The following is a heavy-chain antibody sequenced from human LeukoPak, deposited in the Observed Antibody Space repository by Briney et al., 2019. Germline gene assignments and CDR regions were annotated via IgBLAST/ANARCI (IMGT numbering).Heavy chain of an antibody. CDR3: ARVQAYGGKGYFDY. D-gene: IGHD4-23*01. J-gene: IGHJ4*02. CDR2: IYYSGST. V-gene: IGHV4-59*01. CDR1: GVSISSYY. Sequence: SETLSLTCTVSGVSISSYYWSWVRQPPGKGLEWVGYIYYSGSTNYHPSLKSRVTISVDTSKNQFSLKLSAVTAADTAVYYCARVQAYGGKGYFDYWGQGTLVTVSS.